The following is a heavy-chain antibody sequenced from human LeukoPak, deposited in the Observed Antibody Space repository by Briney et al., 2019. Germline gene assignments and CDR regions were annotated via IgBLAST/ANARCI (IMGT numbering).Heavy chain of an antibody. CDR1: GFTFTDYW. D-gene: IGHD6-13*01. CDR3: ARDGTAAGLYFDL. J-gene: IGHJ4*01. V-gene: IGHV3-7*01. Sequence: GGFLRLSCEVSGFTFTDYWMNWVRQAPGKGPEWVASIRQDGSEKTYVDSVKGRFTISRDNTKNSLSLQLNGLRAEDTAVYYCARDGTAAGLYFDLWGQGTLVTVSS. CDR2: IRQDGSEK.